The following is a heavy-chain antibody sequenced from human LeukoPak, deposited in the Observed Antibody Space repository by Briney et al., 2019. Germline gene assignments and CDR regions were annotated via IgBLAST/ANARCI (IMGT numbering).Heavy chain of an antibody. CDR3: ARGRSPGYSAHDGIDP. J-gene: IGHJ5*02. CDR2: IFHAGNT. D-gene: IGHD5-12*01. Sequence: SETLSLTCTVSGYSISSGHYWGWIRQPPGKGLEWIGSIFHAGNTYYNPSLKTRVTISVDTSKNQVSLRLSSVTASDTAVYYCARGRSPGYSAHDGIDPWGQGTLVTVSS. V-gene: IGHV4-38-2*02. CDR1: GYSISSGHY.